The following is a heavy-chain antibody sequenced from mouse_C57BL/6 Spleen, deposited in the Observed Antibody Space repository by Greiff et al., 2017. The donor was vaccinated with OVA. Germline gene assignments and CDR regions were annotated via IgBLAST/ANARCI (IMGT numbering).Heavy chain of an antibody. CDR1: GYTFTSYW. V-gene: IGHV1-64*01. CDR3: ARGRLTTVAFDY. Sequence: QVHVKQSGAELVKPGASVKLSCKASGYTFTSYWMHWVKQRPGQGLEWIGMIHPNSGSTNYNEKFKSKATLTVDKSSSTAYMQLSSLTSEDSAVYYCARGRLTTVAFDYWGQGTTLTVSS. D-gene: IGHD1-1*01. J-gene: IGHJ2*01. CDR2: IHPNSGST.